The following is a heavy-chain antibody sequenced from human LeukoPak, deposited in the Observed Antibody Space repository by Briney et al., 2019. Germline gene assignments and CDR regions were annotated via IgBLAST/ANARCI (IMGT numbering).Heavy chain of an antibody. CDR1: GFTFSSYA. V-gene: IGHV3-23*01. Sequence: GGSLRLSCAASGFTFSSYAMSWVRQAPGKGLEWVSTINSGGSTYYADSVKGRFTISRDNSKNTLYLQMNSLRAEDTAVFYCAKADRAVAGRGVWFDPWGQGTLVTVSS. CDR3: AKADRAVAGRGVWFDP. J-gene: IGHJ5*02. CDR2: INSGGST. D-gene: IGHD6-19*01.